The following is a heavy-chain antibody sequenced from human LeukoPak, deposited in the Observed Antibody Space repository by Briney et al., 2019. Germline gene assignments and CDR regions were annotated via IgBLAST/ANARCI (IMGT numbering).Heavy chain of an antibody. CDR1: GGSFSGYY. V-gene: IGHV4-34*01. J-gene: IGHJ5*02. CDR2: INHSGST. Sequence: SETLSLTCAVYGGSFSGYYWSWIRQPPGKGLEWIGEINHSGSTNYNPSLKSRVTISVDTSKNQFSLKLSSVTAADTAVYYCARGGGLGFGDARLDPWGQGTLVTVSS. D-gene: IGHD3-10*01. CDR3: ARGGGLGFGDARLDP.